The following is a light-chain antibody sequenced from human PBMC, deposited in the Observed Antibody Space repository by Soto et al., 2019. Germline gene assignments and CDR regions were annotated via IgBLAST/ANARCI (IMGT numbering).Light chain of an antibody. J-gene: IGLJ1*01. CDR1: SSDIGRYNY. Sequence: LTQPASVSGSPGQSITISCTGTSSDIGRYNYVSWFQQHPGKVPKLVIFEVNYRPSGVSDRFSGSKSGNTASLTITGLQAEDEADYYCTSCITANTRCVFGSGTKVTVL. V-gene: IGLV2-14*01. CDR3: TSCITANTRCV. CDR2: EVN.